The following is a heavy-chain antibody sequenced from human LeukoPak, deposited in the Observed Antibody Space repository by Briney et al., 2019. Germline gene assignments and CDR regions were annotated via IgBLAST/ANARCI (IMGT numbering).Heavy chain of an antibody. CDR3: ARGGDTAMVSYYYYMDV. CDR1: GYTFTGYY. Sequence: GASVKVSCKASGYTFTGYYMHWVRQAPGQGLEGMGWINPNSGGTNYAQKFQGRVTMTRDTSISTAYMELSRLRSDDTAVYYCARGGDTAMVSYYYYMDVWGEGTTVTIPS. D-gene: IGHD5-18*01. CDR2: INPNSGGT. J-gene: IGHJ6*03. V-gene: IGHV1-2*02.